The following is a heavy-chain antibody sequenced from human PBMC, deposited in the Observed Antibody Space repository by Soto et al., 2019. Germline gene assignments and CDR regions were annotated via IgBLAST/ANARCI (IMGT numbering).Heavy chain of an antibody. J-gene: IGHJ4*02. CDR1: GGSFSGYY. CDR3: ARGRTIYYYDSSGFDY. V-gene: IGHV4-34*01. Sequence: ETLSLACSVYGGSFSGYYWSWIRQPPGKGLEWIGEINHSGSTNYNPSLKSRVTISVDTSKNQFSLKLSSVTAADTAVYYCARGRTIYYYDSSGFDYWGQGTLVTVYS. CDR2: INHSGST. D-gene: IGHD3-22*01.